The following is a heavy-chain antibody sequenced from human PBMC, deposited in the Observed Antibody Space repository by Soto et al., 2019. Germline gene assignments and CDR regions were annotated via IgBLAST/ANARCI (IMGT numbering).Heavy chain of an antibody. CDR2: LGTSGDT. CDR3: TRDRQIYRFYYYGMDV. CDR1: GFSISSSD. D-gene: IGHD3-3*01. V-gene: IGHV3-13*01. Sequence: EVQLVESGGGLVQPGGSLKLSCVASGFSISSSDMHWVRQVMGKGLEWVSTLGTSGDTFYSGSVKGRFTISREDAKNSVHLQMNNLRAEDSAVYYCTRDRQIYRFYYYGMDVWGQGTAVTVS. J-gene: IGHJ6*02.